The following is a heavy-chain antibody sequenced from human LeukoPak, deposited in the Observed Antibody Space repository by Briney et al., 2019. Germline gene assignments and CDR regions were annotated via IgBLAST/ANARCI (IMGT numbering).Heavy chain of an antibody. CDR2: INPNSGGT. CDR1: GYTFTGYY. Sequence: GASVKVSCKASGYTFTGYYMHWVRQAPGQGLEWMGWINPNSGGTNYAQKFQGRVTMTRDTSISTAYMELSRLRSDDTAVYYCARYSRGGRCLQWGTNDYWGQGTLVTVSS. J-gene: IGHJ4*02. D-gene: IGHD5-24*01. V-gene: IGHV1-2*02. CDR3: ARYSRGGRCLQWGTNDY.